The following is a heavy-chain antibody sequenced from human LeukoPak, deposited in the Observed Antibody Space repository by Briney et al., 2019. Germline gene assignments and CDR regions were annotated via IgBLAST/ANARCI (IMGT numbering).Heavy chain of an antibody. CDR2: ISSSSSYI. CDR1: GFTFSSYS. V-gene: IGHV3-21*01. Sequence: PGGSLRLSCAASGFTFSSYSMNWVRQAPGKGLEWVSSISSSSSYIYYADSVKGRFTISRDNAKNSLYLQMNSLRAEDTAVYYCARGGYYYDSSGHPPDYWGQGTPVTVSS. J-gene: IGHJ4*02. D-gene: IGHD3-22*01. CDR3: ARGGYYYDSSGHPPDY.